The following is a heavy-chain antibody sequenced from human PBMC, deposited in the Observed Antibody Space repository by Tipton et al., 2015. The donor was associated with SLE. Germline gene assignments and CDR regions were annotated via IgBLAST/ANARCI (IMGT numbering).Heavy chain of an antibody. CDR1: GGSISTYY. CDR3: ARDGTVDAFDI. Sequence: TLSLTCTVSGGSISTYYWNWIRQPPGKGLEWIGFIYYTGSTNYNPSLTSRVTISVDTSKNQFSLKLSSVTAADTAVYYCARDGTVDAFDIWGQGTMVTVSS. V-gene: IGHV4-59*01. D-gene: IGHD1-7*01. J-gene: IGHJ3*02. CDR2: IYYTGST.